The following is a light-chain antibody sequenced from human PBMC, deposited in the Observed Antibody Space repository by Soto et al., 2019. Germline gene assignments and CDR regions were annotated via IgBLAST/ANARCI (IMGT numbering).Light chain of an antibody. Sequence: EIVMTQSPATLSVSPGERATLSCRASQSFSSNLAWYQQKPGQPPRLLIYDTSNRATGIPYRCSGSGSGTGFTLTIIRLEPEDFAVYYCQQYGSSGTFGQGTKVDIK. CDR3: QQYGSSGT. CDR2: DTS. CDR1: QSFSSN. J-gene: IGKJ1*01. V-gene: IGKV3-20*01.